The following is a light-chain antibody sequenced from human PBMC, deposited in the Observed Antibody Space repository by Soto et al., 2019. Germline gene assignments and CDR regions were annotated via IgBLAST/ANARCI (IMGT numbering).Light chain of an antibody. CDR1: SSDVGSYNR. J-gene: IGLJ1*01. V-gene: IGLV2-18*02. Sequence: QSVLTQPPSVSGSPGQSVAISCTGTSSDVGSYNRVSWYQQPLGAAPKLMIYEVSNRPSGVPDRFSGSKSGNTASLTISGLQAEDEADYYCNSYTGSSTYVFGTGTKVTVL. CDR2: EVS. CDR3: NSYTGSSTYV.